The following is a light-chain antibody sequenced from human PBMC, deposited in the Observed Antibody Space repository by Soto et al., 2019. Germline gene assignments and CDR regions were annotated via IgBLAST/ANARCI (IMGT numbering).Light chain of an antibody. CDR3: QQYNNWPYT. J-gene: IGKJ2*01. Sequence: EIVMTQSPATLSVSPGERATLSCRASQSVSSNLAWYQQKPGQAPRLLIYGASPRATGIPARFSGSGSGTEFPLTISSLQSEDFAVYYCQQYNNWPYTFGQGTKLEIK. CDR2: GAS. V-gene: IGKV3-15*01. CDR1: QSVSSN.